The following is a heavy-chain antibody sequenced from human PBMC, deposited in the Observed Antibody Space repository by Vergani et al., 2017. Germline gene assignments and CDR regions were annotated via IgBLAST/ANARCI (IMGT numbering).Heavy chain of an antibody. J-gene: IGHJ3*01. CDR1: GASINNDFYY. CDR2: TYVSGIT. Sequence: QVQLQESGPGLVKPSQTLSLPCTVSGASINNDFYYWHWIRQPAGKGLEWIGRTYVSGITDYNSSLQSRVSMSVDTSKNQFSLTLTSVTAADTAVYYCARDDTQLRRGAFDLWGQGTMVTVSS. V-gene: IGHV4-61*02. D-gene: IGHD4-23*01. CDR3: ARDDTQLRRGAFDL.